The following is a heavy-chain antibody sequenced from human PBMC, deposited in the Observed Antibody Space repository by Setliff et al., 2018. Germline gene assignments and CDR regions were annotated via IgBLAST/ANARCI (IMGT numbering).Heavy chain of an antibody. CDR2: INYRGST. D-gene: IGHD6-6*01. CDR3: ARMAVRVASRPSSPLEYYYYMDF. V-gene: IGHV4-39*02. J-gene: IGHJ6*03. CDR1: GGSISSSNYY. Sequence: SETLSLTCSVSGGSISSSNYYWGWIRQSPGKGLEWIGSINYRGSTYDNLSLKSRVTVSVDTSKSHFSLRLSSVTAADTAVYYCARMAVRVASRPSSPLEYYYYMDFWGKGATVTVSS.